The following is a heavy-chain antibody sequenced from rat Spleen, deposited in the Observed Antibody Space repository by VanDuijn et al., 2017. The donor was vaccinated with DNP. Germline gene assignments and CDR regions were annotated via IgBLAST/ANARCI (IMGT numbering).Heavy chain of an antibody. CDR2: ISYNGGTP. D-gene: IGHD3-8*01. CDR3: ASNPHIRTAAPFDY. V-gene: IGHV5-7*01. CDR1: GFTFSDYY. Sequence: EVLLVESDGGLVQPGRSLKLSCAVSGFTFSDYYMAWVRQAPAKGLEWVATISYNGGTPDYRDSVKVRFTISRDNAQSPLYLQMDRLRSEDTDTYYCASNPHIRTAAPFDYWGQGVMVTVSS. J-gene: IGHJ2*01.